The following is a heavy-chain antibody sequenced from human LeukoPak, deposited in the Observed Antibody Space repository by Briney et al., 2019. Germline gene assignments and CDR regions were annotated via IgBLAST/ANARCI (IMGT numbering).Heavy chain of an antibody. Sequence: GGSLRLSCAASGFTFSNYAMRWVRQAPGKGLEWVSGISGSGGSTYYADSVKGRFTISRDNSKNTLYLQMNSLRAEDTAVYYCAKMLADSSGYAAAFDIWGQGTMVTVSS. CDR2: ISGSGGST. CDR1: GFTFSNYA. CDR3: AKMLADSSGYAAAFDI. D-gene: IGHD3-22*01. J-gene: IGHJ3*02. V-gene: IGHV3-23*01.